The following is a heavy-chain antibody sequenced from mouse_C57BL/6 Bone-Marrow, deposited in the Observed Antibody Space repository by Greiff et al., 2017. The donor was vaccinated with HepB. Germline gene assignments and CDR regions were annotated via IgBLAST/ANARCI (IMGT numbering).Heavy chain of an antibody. CDR3: ARPTPYYYAMDY. Sequence: EVHLMESGGGLVKPGGSLKLSCAASGFTFSDYGMHWVRQAPEKGLEWVAYISSGSSTIYYADTVKGRCTISRDNAKNTLFLQMTSLRSEDTAMYYCARPTPYYYAMDYWGQGTSVTVSS. CDR2: ISSGSSTI. J-gene: IGHJ4*01. V-gene: IGHV5-17*01. CDR1: GFTFSDYG. D-gene: IGHD2-10*01.